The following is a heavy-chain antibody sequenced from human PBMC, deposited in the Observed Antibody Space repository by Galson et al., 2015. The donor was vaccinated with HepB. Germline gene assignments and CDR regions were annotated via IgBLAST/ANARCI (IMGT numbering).Heavy chain of an antibody. CDR1: GYTFTSYG. V-gene: IGHV1-18*04. J-gene: IGHJ4*02. Sequence: SVKVSCKASGYTFTSYGISWVRQAPGQGLEWMGWISAYNGNTNYAQKLQGRVTMTTDTSTSTAYMELRSLRSDDTAVYYCARRLGYCSSTSCSRTRYYFDYWGQGTLVTVSS. D-gene: IGHD2-2*01. CDR2: ISAYNGNT. CDR3: ARRLGYCSSTSCSRTRYYFDY.